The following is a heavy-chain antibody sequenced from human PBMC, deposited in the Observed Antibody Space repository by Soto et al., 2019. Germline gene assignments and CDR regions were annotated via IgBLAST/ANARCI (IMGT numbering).Heavy chain of an antibody. J-gene: IGHJ6*03. V-gene: IGHV3-7*01. D-gene: IGHD2-2*02. Sequence: GGSLRLSCAASGFTFSSYWMSWVRQAPGKGLEWVANIKQDGSEKYYVDSVKGRFTISRDNAKNSLYLQMNSLRAEDTAVYYCARDRRAAIYYYYYMDVWGKGTTVTVSS. CDR1: GFTFSSYW. CDR3: ARDRRAAIYYYYYMDV. CDR2: IKQDGSEK.